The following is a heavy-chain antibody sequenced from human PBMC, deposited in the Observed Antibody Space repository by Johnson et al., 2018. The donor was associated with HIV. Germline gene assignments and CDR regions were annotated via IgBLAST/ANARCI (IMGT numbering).Heavy chain of an antibody. CDR3: ARLPSRGGTIKDAFDI. CDR1: GFTFSDYY. D-gene: IGHD2-15*01. J-gene: IGHJ3*02. Sequence: VQLVESGGGVVQPGRSLRLSCAASGFTFSDYYMTWIRQAPGKGLEWVANVKQDGSEKYYVDSVKGRFTISRDNAKNSLYLQMNGLRAEDTAVYYCARLPSRGGTIKDAFDIWGQGTMVTVSS. V-gene: IGHV3-7*05. CDR2: VKQDGSEK.